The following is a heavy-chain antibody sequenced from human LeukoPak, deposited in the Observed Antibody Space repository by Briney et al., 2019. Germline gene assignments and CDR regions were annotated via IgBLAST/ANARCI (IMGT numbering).Heavy chain of an antibody. J-gene: IGHJ4*02. CDR2: IWYDGSNK. Sequence: PGRSLRLSCAASGFTFSSYGMHWVRQAPGKGLEWVAVIWYDGSNKYYADSVKGRFTISRDNSKNTLYLQTNSLRAEDTAVYYCARDSGSGWYFDYWGQGTLVTVSS. CDR1: GFTFSSYG. D-gene: IGHD6-19*01. V-gene: IGHV3-33*01. CDR3: ARDSGSGWYFDY.